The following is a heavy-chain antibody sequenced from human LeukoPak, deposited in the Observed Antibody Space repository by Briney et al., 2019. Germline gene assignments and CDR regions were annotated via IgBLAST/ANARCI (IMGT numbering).Heavy chain of an antibody. J-gene: IGHJ5*02. D-gene: IGHD2-2*02. V-gene: IGHV4-34*01. CDR2: INHSGST. CDR1: GFTFSSYA. Sequence: GSLRLSCAASGFTFSSYAMSWVRQAPGKGLEWIGEINHSGSTNYNPSLKSRVTISVDTSKNQFSLKLSSVTAADTAVYYCARDGDGVVPAAISGFDPWGQGTLVTVSS. CDR3: ARDGDGVVPAAISGFDP.